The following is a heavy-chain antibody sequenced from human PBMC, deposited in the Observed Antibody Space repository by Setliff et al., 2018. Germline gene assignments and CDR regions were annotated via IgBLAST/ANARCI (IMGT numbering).Heavy chain of an antibody. V-gene: IGHV3-23*01. CDR1: GFTFRKHA. D-gene: IGHD3-22*01. CDR3: ARADSDSYYPYYFDF. J-gene: IGHJ4*02. Sequence: GGSLRLSCTASGFTFRKHALAWVRQAQGKGLPWVSSVRGSGMTRDYTDSVKGRFTVSRDSSQKKIHLQRDSLRAEDTGKYFCARADSDSYYPYYFDFWGQGVLVTVSS. CDR2: VRGSGMTR.